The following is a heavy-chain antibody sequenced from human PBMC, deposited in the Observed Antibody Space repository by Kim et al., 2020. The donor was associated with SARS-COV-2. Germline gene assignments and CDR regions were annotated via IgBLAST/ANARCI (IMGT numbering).Heavy chain of an antibody. CDR2: P. Sequence: PTYAQGFTGRFVFSLNTSVSTAYLQISSLKAEDTAVYYCARGITGTSMALWGQGTLVTVSS. J-gene: IGHJ4*02. D-gene: IGHD1-20*01. V-gene: IGHV7-4-1*02. CDR3: ARGITGTSMAL.